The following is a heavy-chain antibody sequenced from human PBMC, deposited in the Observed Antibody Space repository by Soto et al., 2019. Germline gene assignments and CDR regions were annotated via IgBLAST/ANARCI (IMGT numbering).Heavy chain of an antibody. CDR2: INHSGST. CDR1: GGSFSGYY. CDR3: AGVEEPRRYYFDY. D-gene: IGHD1-1*01. V-gene: IGHV4-34*01. Sequence: SETLSLTCAVYGGSFSGYYWSWIRQPPGKGLEWIGEINHSGSTNYNPSLKSRVTISVDTSKNQFSLKLSSVTAADTAVYYCAGVEEPRRYYFDYWGQGTLVTV. J-gene: IGHJ4*02.